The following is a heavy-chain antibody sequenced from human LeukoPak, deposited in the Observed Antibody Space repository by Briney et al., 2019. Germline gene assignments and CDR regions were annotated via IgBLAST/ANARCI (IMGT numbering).Heavy chain of an antibody. CDR2: ISGSGGST. CDR1: GFTFSSYA. Sequence: GGSQTLLGAASGFTFSSYAMSWLRQAPGKGLEWVSAISGSGGSTYYADSVKGRFTISRDNSKNTLYLQMKSLRAEDTAVYYCAKEDDYVWGSYRYDAFDYWGGGTGVTVSS. CDR3: AKEDDYVWGSYRYDAFDY. V-gene: IGHV3-23*01. D-gene: IGHD3-16*02. J-gene: IGHJ4*02.